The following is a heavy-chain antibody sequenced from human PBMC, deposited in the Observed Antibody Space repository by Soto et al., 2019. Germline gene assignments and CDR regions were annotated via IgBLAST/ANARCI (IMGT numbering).Heavy chain of an antibody. Sequence: TLSLTCTVSVGSISSGDYYWNWIRQPPGKGLEWVGYIYFSGSTYYNPSLKSRVIISLDTSKNQFSLKLSSVTAADTAVYYCARELTGYRFGPGEVYWGQGTLVTVSS. V-gene: IGHV4-30-4*01. J-gene: IGHJ4*02. CDR2: IYFSGST. D-gene: IGHD5-18*01. CDR1: VGSISSGDYY. CDR3: ARELTGYRFGPGEVY.